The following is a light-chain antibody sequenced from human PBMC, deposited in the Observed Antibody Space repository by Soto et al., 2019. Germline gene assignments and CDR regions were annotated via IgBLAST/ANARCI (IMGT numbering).Light chain of an antibody. Sequence: DIQMTQSPSSVSASVGDRVTITCRASQGINNWLVWYQQKPGKAPKLLIHAASSLQSGVPSRFSGGGSGTDFTLTISSLQPEDFATYYCQQTNNFPITFGQGTRLEIK. CDR2: AAS. CDR3: QQTNNFPIT. CDR1: QGINNW. V-gene: IGKV1-12*01. J-gene: IGKJ5*01.